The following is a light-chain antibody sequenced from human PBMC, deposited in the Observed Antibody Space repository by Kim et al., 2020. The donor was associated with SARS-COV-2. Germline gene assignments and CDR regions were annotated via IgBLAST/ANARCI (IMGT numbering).Light chain of an antibody. Sequence: GRTVTISFTRSSGSIASNYVQSYQPLPRCTPTALIYEVNQGPSGVPYRFSGSIDSSSNSASLTISGLKTEDEAVYYCQSYDSCNQVFGGGTQLTVL. J-gene: IGLJ3*02. V-gene: IGLV6-57*01. CDR2: EVN. CDR1: SGSIASNY. CDR3: QSYDSCNQV.